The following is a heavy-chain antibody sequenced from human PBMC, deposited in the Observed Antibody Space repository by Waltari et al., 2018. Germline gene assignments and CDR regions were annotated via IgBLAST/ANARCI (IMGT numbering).Heavy chain of an antibody. CDR3: ARGGDCGGDCVLGY. J-gene: IGHJ4*02. V-gene: IGHV4-34*01. CDR2: ILPSGGN. Sequence: QVQLQQWGAGLLKPSETLSLTCVIHSGSFSGFHWSWLRQPPGQGLEWFGEILPSGGNKYHPSLKRRVTMSVDTLKNQFSLKVVSVDAADTAVYYCARGGDCGGDCVLGYWGQGTLVTVSS. CDR1: SGSFSGFH. D-gene: IGHD2-21*02.